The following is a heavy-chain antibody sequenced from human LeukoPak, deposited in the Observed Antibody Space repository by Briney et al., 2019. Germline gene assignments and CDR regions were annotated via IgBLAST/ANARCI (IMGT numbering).Heavy chain of an antibody. CDR3: TRPDSTGFYTD. CDR2: GDPRYSDT. D-gene: IGHD3-22*01. Sequence: GESLKISWKCSGYIFTNYWIAWVRHMPGKGLEWMAIGDPRYSDTRYRPSFQGQVTVSADKSIHTPYLQWSSLKASATDMYSCTRPDSTGFYTDWGQGTLVTVSS. V-gene: IGHV5-51*01. J-gene: IGHJ4*02. CDR1: GYIFTNYW.